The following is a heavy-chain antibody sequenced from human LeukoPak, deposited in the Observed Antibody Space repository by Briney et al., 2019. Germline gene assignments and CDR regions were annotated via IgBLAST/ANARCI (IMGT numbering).Heavy chain of an antibody. Sequence: SVKVSCXASGGTFSSYAICWVRQAPGQGLEWMGGIIPIFGTANYAQKFQGRVTITTDESTSTAYMELSSLRSEDTAVYYCARGQTIAVADYWGQGTLVTVSS. CDR3: ARGQTIAVADY. CDR2: IIPIFGTA. V-gene: IGHV1-69*05. J-gene: IGHJ4*02. CDR1: GGTFSSYA. D-gene: IGHD6-19*01.